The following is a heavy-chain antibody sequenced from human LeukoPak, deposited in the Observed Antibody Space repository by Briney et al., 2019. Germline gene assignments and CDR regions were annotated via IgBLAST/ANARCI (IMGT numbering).Heavy chain of an antibody. CDR1: GFTFSSYW. Sequence: QPGGSLRLSCAASGFTFSSYWMHWVRQAPGKGLVWVSLINSDGSSTSYADSVKGRFTISRDNAKNTLYLQMNSLRAEDTAVYYCAREPPARDEGQIDYWGQGTLVTVSS. J-gene: IGHJ4*02. CDR3: AREPPARDEGQIDY. CDR2: INSDGSST. V-gene: IGHV3-74*01.